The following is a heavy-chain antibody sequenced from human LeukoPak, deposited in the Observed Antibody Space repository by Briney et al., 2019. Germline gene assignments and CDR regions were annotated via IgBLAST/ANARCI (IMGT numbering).Heavy chain of an antibody. Sequence: ASVKVSCKASGGTFSSYAISWVRQAPGQGLEWMGGIIPIFGTANYAQKFQGRVTITADESTSTAYMELSSLRSEDTAVYYCARASPSFYSSSSLFDYWGQGTLVTVSS. J-gene: IGHJ4*02. D-gene: IGHD6-6*01. CDR3: ARASPSFYSSSSLFDY. CDR1: GGTFSSYA. V-gene: IGHV1-69*13. CDR2: IIPIFGTA.